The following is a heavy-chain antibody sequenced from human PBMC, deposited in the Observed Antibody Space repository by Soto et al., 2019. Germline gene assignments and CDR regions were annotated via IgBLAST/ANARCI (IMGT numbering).Heavy chain of an antibody. CDR1: GFPFSIFA. CDR2: ISGSGGST. V-gene: IGHV3-23*01. D-gene: IGHD7-27*01. J-gene: IGHJ4*02. Sequence: GGSLRLSCAASGFPFSIFAMSWVRQSPGKGLEWVSTISGSGGSTYCADAVKGRFTISRDNSMDTLFLQMKSLRVEDTAIYYCAKEVSLGSTVDLGYWGQGTLVTVSS. CDR3: AKEVSLGSTVDLGY.